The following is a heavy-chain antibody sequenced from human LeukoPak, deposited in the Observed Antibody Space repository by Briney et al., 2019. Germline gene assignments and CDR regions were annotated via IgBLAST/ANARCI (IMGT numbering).Heavy chain of an antibody. CDR1: GFTFSSYS. CDR2: ISSSSSYI. J-gene: IGHJ4*02. Sequence: PAGSLRLSCAASGFTFSSYSMNWVRQAPGKGLEWVSSISSSSSYIYYADSVKGRFTISRDNAKNSLYLQMNSLRAEDTAVYYCARDGGYYYDSSGYYPENYWGQGTLVTVSS. CDR3: ARDGGYYYDSSGYYPENY. V-gene: IGHV3-21*01. D-gene: IGHD3-22*01.